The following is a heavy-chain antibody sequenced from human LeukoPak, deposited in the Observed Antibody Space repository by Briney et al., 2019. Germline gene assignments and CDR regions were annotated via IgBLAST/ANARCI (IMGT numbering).Heavy chain of an antibody. Sequence: ASVKVSCKVSGYPFTSYDINWVRQASGQGLEWMGWANPDSGNTGYAQKFQGRVTMTRNMSINTAYMELSRLRSEDTAVYFCSRGPGSSYWGQGTLVIVSS. CDR3: SRGPGSSY. D-gene: IGHD6-19*01. J-gene: IGHJ4*02. CDR1: GYPFTSYD. V-gene: IGHV1-8*01. CDR2: ANPDSGNT.